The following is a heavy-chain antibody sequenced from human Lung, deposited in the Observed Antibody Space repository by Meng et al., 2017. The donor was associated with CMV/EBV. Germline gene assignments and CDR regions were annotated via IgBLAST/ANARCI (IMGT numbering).Heavy chain of an antibody. J-gene: IGHJ5*02. CDR2: IYYSGST. CDR3: ARASYYDFWSGPGNWVDP. D-gene: IGHD3-3*01. V-gene: IGHV4-59*01. CDR1: GGSISSYY. Sequence: GSLRLXCTVSGGSISSYYWSWIRQPPGKGLEWIGYIYYSGSTNYNPSLKSRVTISVDTSKNQFSLKLSSVTAADTAVYYCARASYYDFWSGPGNWVDPWGHGTLVTVSS.